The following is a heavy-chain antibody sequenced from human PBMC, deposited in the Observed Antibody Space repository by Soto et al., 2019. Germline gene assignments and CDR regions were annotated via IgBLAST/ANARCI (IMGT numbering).Heavy chain of an antibody. CDR1: GFTFSAYE. CDR2: IRGGGSPI. CDR3: ATKMFGTTYFSN. V-gene: IGHV3-48*03. J-gene: IGHJ4*02. Sequence: PGGSLRLSCAASGFTFSAYEMNWVRQAPGKGLEWISYIRGGGSPIYYAESVKGRFTVSRDDAKKSLYLQMNSLGVEDTAIYYCATKMFGTTYFSNWGQGTLVAVSS. D-gene: IGHD1-7*01.